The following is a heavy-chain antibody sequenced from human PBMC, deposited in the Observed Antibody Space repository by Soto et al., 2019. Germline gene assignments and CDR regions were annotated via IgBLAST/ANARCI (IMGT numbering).Heavy chain of an antibody. CDR3: ARSMETNSFYGMDV. CDR2: IIPMFGKP. J-gene: IGHJ6*01. Sequence: QVQLVQSGAEVREPGSSVKVSCEASGGTFRSYAINWVRQAPGQGLEWMGGIIPMFGKPNYAEKFLGRVTISSDESTRTAYMEVTRLKSEATAVSDCARSMETNSFYGMDVWGLGTTVTVSS. CDR1: GGTFRSYA. D-gene: IGHD2-8*01. V-gene: IGHV1-69*01.